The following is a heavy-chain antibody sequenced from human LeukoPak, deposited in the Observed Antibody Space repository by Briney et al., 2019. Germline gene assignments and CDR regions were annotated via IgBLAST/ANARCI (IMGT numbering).Heavy chain of an antibody. D-gene: IGHD1-26*01. V-gene: IGHV1-46*01. J-gene: IGHJ6*02. CDR2: INPSGGST. CDR1: GYTFTSYY. Sequence: ASVKVSCKASGYTFTSYYMHWVRQAPGQGLEWMGIINPSGGSTSYAQKFQGRVTMTRDTSTSIVYMELSSLRSEDTAVYYCARAIGELPGYYYYGMDVWGQGTTVTVSS. CDR3: ARAIGELPGYYYYGMDV.